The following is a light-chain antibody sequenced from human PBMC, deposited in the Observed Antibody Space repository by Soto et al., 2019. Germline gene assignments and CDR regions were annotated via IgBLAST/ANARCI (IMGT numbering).Light chain of an antibody. CDR1: QSASTN. V-gene: IGKV3-15*01. CDR2: GAS. CDR3: QKRNSWPSTP. J-gene: IGKJ3*01. Sequence: EIVMRQSPATLSVSPGQRATLSCRASQSASTNLAWYQQKPGQALRLLIYGASTRATGIPARFSGSGSGTHFTLTISSLEPEDFAVYYCQKRNSWPSTPVGPGTKVDSK.